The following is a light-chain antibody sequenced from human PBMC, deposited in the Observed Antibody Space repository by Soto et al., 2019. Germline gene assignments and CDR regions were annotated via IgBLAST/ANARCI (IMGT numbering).Light chain of an antibody. Sequence: QSVLTQPPSASGSPGQSVAVSCTGTRSDVGGYNFVSWYQQHPGKAPKVLIYEVSKWASGVPDRFSGSKSGNTASLTVSGLQAEDEADYYCSSYAGSNNVLFGGGTQLTVL. V-gene: IGLV2-8*01. CDR1: RSDVGGYNF. CDR2: EVS. J-gene: IGLJ2*01. CDR3: SSYAGSNNVL.